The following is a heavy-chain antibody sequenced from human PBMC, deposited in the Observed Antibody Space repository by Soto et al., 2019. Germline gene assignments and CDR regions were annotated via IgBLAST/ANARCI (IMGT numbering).Heavy chain of an antibody. CDR2: VSGSGGTT. V-gene: IGHV3-23*01. Sequence: EVQLLESGGGLVQPGGSLRLSCAASGFTFSTYAMSWVRQAPGKGLEWVSGVSGSGGTTSYADSVKGRFTISRDNSENTLSLQMNSLRAEDTALYYCAKDDRTSNYYLFDHWGQGTLVTVSS. CDR3: AKDDRTSNYYLFDH. D-gene: IGHD2-2*01. CDR1: GFTFSTYA. J-gene: IGHJ4*02.